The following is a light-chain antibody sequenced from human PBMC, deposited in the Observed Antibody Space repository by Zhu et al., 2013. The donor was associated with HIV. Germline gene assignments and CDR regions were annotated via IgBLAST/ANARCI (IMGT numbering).Light chain of an antibody. Sequence: DIVLTQSPDTLSLSPGERGTLSCGASQTLNGNYLAWYQVKPGQGPRLLIHGASNRATGTPHRFSGSGSGTDFTLTISRLEPEDFGMYFCQRFGSSVTWTFGQGTKLEIK. J-gene: IGKJ1*01. CDR3: QRFGSSVTWT. CDR1: QTLNGNY. V-gene: IGKV3-20*01. CDR2: GAS.